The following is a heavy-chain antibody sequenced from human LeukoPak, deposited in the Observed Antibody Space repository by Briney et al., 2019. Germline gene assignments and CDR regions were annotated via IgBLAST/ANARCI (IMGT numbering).Heavy chain of an antibody. D-gene: IGHD1-26*01. CDR2: IVVGSGNT. Sequence: ASVKVSCKASGFTFTSSAMQWVRQARGRRLEWIGWIVVGSGNTNYAQKFQERVTITRDMSTSTAYMDLSRLRSDDTAVYYCARGSIVGATFDYFDYWGQGTLVTVSS. J-gene: IGHJ4*02. V-gene: IGHV1-58*02. CDR1: GFTFTSSA. CDR3: ARGSIVGATFDYFDY.